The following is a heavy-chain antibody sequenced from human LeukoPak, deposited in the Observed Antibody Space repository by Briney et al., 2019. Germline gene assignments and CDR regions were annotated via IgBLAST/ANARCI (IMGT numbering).Heavy chain of an antibody. CDR1: GGSISSYY. J-gene: IGHJ3*02. Sequence: SETLSLTCTVSGGSISSYYWSWIRQPAGKGLEWIGRIYTSGSTNYNPSLKSRVTMSVDTSKNQFSLKLSSVTAADTAVYYCARDPAVSYYDSSGPAEDAFDIWGQGTMVTVSS. CDR3: ARDPAVSYYDSSGPAEDAFDI. V-gene: IGHV4-4*07. CDR2: IYTSGST. D-gene: IGHD3-22*01.